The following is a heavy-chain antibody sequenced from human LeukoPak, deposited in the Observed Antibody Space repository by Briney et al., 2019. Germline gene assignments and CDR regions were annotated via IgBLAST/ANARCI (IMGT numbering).Heavy chain of an antibody. CDR1: GFTLSSYA. J-gene: IGHJ4*02. D-gene: IGHD6-19*01. V-gene: IGHV3-30-3*01. CDR2: ISYDGSNK. Sequence: PGRSLRLSCAASGFTLSSYAMHWVRQAPGKGLEWVAVISYDGSNKYYADSVKGRFTISRDNSKNTLYLQMNSLRAEDTAVYYCARDLTYSSGWALDYWGQGTLVTVSS. CDR3: ARDLTYSSGWALDY.